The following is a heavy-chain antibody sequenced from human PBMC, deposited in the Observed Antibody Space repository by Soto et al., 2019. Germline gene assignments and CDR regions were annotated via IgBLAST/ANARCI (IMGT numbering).Heavy chain of an antibody. J-gene: IGHJ5*02. CDR2: IYYIGST. CDR1: GGSISSSSYY. CDR3: ARQESGGNWFDP. Sequence: SETLSLTCTVSGGSISSSSYYWGWIRQPPGKGLEWIGSIYYIGSTYYNPSLKSRVTISVDTSKNQFSLKLSSVTAADTAVYYCARQESGGNWFDPFGQGTLVTVSS. D-gene: IGHD3-10*01. V-gene: IGHV4-39*01.